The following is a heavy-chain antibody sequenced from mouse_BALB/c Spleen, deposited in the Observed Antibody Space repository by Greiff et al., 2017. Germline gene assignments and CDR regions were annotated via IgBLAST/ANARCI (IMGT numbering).Heavy chain of an antibody. J-gene: IGHJ2*01. CDR2: INPSNGRT. CDR3: ARGKPPDY. V-gene: IGHV1S81*02. CDR1: GYTFTSYW. Sequence: QVQLQQPGAELVKPGASVKLSCKASGYTFTSYWMHWVKQRPGQGLEWIGEINPSNGRTNYNEKFKSKATLTVDKSSSTAYMQLSSLTSEDSAVYYCARGKPPDYWGQGTTLTVSS.